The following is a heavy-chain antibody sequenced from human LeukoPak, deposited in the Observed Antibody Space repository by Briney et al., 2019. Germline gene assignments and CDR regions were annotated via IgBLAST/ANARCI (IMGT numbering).Heavy chain of an antibody. CDR1: GGSISSYY. CDR3: ARDSHSSSWYQPLGMDV. J-gene: IGHJ6*02. Sequence: SETLSLTCTVSGGSISSYYWSWIRQPPGKELEWIGYIYYSGSTNYNPSLKSRVTISVDTSKNQFSLKLSSVTAADTAVYYCARDSHSSSWYQPLGMDVWGQGTTVTVSS. V-gene: IGHV4-59*01. CDR2: IYYSGST. D-gene: IGHD6-13*01.